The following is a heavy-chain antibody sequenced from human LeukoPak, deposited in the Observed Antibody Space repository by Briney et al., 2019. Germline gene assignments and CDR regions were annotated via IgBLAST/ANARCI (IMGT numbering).Heavy chain of an antibody. D-gene: IGHD3-10*01. V-gene: IGHV4-34*09. CDR2: VNHSGST. Sequence: SETLSLTCAVYGGSFSGYYWSWIRQPPGKGLEWIGEVNHSGSTNYSPSLKSRVIISVDTSKNQFSLKLNSVTAADTAVYYCASYGSGSYRFDPWGQGTLVTVSS. CDR3: ASYGSGSYRFDP. J-gene: IGHJ5*02. CDR1: GGSFSGYY.